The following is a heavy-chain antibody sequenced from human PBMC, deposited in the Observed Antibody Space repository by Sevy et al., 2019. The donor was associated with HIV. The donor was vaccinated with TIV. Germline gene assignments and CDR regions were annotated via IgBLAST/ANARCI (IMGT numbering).Heavy chain of an antibody. D-gene: IGHD6-19*01. CDR2: LYSTGST. CDR3: ATPRASGSSEGTGGYFDV. Sequence: SETLSLTCTVSGGSFSSSSYYWGWIRQPPGKGLEWIGSLYSTGSTSYNPSLRSRATVSADTSKNQFYLKLDSVSAADTAVYYCATPRASGSSEGTGGYFDVWGRGTLVTVSS. CDR1: GGSFSSSSYY. V-gene: IGHV4-39*01. J-gene: IGHJ2*01.